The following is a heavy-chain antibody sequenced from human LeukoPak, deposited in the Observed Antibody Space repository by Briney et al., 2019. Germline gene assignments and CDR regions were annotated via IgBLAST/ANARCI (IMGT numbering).Heavy chain of an antibody. D-gene: IGHD3-10*01. CDR1: GFTFNNYA. V-gene: IGHV3-30-3*01. J-gene: IGHJ4*02. CDR2: TSSDGTDK. Sequence: GGSLILSCAASGFTFNNYAMYWVRQAPGKGLEWVAVTSSDGTDKYYADSVKGRFTISRDNSKNTLYLQMNSLRAEDTAVYYCARDLAFGELALCYWGQGTLVTVST. CDR3: ARDLAFGELALCY.